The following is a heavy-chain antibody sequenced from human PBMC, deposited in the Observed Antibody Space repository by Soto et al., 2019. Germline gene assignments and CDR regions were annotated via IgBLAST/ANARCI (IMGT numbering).Heavy chain of an antibody. CDR3: AKDAIRGVIGSHMDV. J-gene: IGHJ6*02. CDR1: GFTFSDYA. D-gene: IGHD3-10*01. CDR2: VSDDGGTT. V-gene: IGHV3-30*18. Sequence: QVQLAESGGDAVQPGRSLRLSCAASGFTFSDYAMHWVRQAPGKGLEWVGVVSDDGGTTFYPDSVKGRLTISRDNFKNVLYLQMNSLRPDDTAVYYCAKDAIRGVIGSHMDVWGLGTTVTVSS.